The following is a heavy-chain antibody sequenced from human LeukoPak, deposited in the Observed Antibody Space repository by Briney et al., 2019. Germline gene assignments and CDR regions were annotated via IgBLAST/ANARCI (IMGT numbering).Heavy chain of an antibody. J-gene: IGHJ4*02. D-gene: IGHD3-3*01. Sequence: GASVKVSCKASGYTFTSYYMHWVRQAPGQGLEWIGIINPSGGSTSYAQKFQGRVTMTRDTSTSTVYMELSSLRSEDTAVYYCATRFLEWLQRDYWGQGTLVTVSS. CDR1: GYTFTSYY. CDR2: INPSGGST. V-gene: IGHV1-46*01. CDR3: ATRFLEWLQRDY.